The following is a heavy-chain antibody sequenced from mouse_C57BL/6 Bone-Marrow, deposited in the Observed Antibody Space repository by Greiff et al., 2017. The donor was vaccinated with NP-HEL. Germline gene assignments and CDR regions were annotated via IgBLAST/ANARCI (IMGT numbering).Heavy chain of an antibody. CDR2: IDPENGDT. Sequence: VHVKQSGAELVRPGASVKLSCTASGFNIKDDYMHWVKQRPEQGLEWIGWIDPENGDTEYASKFQGKATITADTSSNTAYLQLSSLTSEDTAVYYGTLDYDVGLAYWGQGTLVTVSA. CDR3: TLDYDVGLAY. CDR1: GFNIKDDY. D-gene: IGHD2-4*01. J-gene: IGHJ3*01. V-gene: IGHV14-4*01.